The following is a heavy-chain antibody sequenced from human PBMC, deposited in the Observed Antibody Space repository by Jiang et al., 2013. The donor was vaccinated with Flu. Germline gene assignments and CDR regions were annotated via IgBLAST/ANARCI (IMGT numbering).Heavy chain of an antibody. CDR1: SGVG. CDR3: THTLWSSGSYFRFDY. CDR2: IYWDGDK. D-gene: IGHD3-10*01. V-gene: IGHV2-5*02. J-gene: IGHJ4*02. Sequence: SGVGVGWIRQPPGKALEWLALIYWDGDKRYSPSLKSRLTITKDTSKNQVVLTMTNMDPVDTATYFCTHTLWSSGSYFRFDYWGQGALVTVSS.